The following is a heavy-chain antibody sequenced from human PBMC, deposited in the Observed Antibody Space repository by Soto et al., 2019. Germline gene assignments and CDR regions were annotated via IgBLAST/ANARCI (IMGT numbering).Heavy chain of an antibody. D-gene: IGHD3-16*01. CDR2: IIPMLGIA. Sequence: QVQLVQSGAEVKKPGSSVKVSCKASGGTFSSYTISWVRQAPGQGLEWMGRIIPMLGIANYAQKFQGRVTVTADKSTSTAYMELSSLRSEDTAVYYYARRLGVRWAFDIWGQGTMVTVSS. V-gene: IGHV1-69*02. J-gene: IGHJ3*02. CDR3: ARRLGVRWAFDI. CDR1: GGTFSSYT.